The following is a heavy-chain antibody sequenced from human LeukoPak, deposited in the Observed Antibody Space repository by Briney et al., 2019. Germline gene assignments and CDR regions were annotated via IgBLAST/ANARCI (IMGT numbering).Heavy chain of an antibody. CDR1: GFTFSGYW. V-gene: IGHV3-7*01. Sequence: GGSLRLSCAASGFTFSGYWMSWVRQTPEKGLEWVANIKQDGNEKYYVDSVKGRFTISRDNAKNSLYLQMNGLRADDTAVYYCARDKIVGPTTLDYWGQGTLVTVSS. J-gene: IGHJ4*02. D-gene: IGHD1-26*01. CDR2: IKQDGNEK. CDR3: ARDKIVGPTTLDY.